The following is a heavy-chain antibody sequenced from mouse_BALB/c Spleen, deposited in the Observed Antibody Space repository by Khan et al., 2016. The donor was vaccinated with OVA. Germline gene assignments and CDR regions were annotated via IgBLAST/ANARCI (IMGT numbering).Heavy chain of an antibody. D-gene: IGHD2-14*01. J-gene: IGHJ3*01. CDR3: VRDGAYHRNDGWFAY. CDR1: GYTFTSYT. V-gene: IGHV1-4*01. Sequence: VQLVESGVELARPGASVKMSCKASGYTFTSYTIHWIKLRPGQGLEWIGFINPSNGYTNYNQKFKDKATLTADKSSTTVYMQLSSLTSDDSAVYNCVRDGAYHRNDGWFAYWGQGTLVTVSA. CDR2: INPSNGYT.